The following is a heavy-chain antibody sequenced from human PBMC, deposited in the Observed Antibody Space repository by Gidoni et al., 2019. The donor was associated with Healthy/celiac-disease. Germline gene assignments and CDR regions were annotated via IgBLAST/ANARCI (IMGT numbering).Heavy chain of an antibody. CDR3: ARHIRRANYGDYPLYYFDY. CDR2: IYPGDSDT. V-gene: IGHV5-51*01. J-gene: IGHJ4*02. D-gene: IGHD4-17*01. Sequence: EVQLVQSGAEVKKPGESLKISCKGPGYSFTSYWIGWVRQMPGKGLEWMGIIYPGDSDTRYSPSFQGQVTISADKSISTAYLQWSSLKASDTAMYYCARHIRRANYGDYPLYYFDYWGQGTLVTVSS. CDR1: GYSFTSYW.